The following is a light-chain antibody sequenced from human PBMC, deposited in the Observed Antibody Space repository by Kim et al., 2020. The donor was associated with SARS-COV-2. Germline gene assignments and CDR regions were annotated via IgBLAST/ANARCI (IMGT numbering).Light chain of an antibody. CDR3: QAWDSSTSNV. CDR1: NLGDRY. J-gene: IGLJ1*01. Sequence: SYELTQPPSVSVSPGQTASITCSGDNLGDRYSSWYQQKPGQSPVVVIYHDKKRPSGIPERFSGSISGNTATLTISGTQSVDEADYYCQAWDSSTSNVFGTGTKLTVL. V-gene: IGLV3-1*01. CDR2: HDK.